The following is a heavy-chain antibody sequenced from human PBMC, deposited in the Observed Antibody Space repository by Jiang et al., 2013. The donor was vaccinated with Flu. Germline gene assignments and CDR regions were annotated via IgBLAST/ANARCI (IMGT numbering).Heavy chain of an antibody. V-gene: IGHV4-4*02. CDR3: ARRRYYDFWSGYYTDEDLAPYYYYYYGMDV. Sequence: GLVKPSGTLSLTCAVSGGSISSSNWWSWVRQPPGKGLEWIGEIYHSGSTNYNPSLKSRVTISVDKSKNQFSLKLSSVTAADTAVYYCARRRYYDFWSGYYTDEDLAPYYYYYYGMDVWGQGTTVTVSS. CDR2: IYHSGST. D-gene: IGHD3-3*01. CDR1: GGSISSSNW. J-gene: IGHJ6*02.